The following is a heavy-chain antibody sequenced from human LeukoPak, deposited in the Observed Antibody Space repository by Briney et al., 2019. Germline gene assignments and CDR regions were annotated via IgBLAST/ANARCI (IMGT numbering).Heavy chain of an antibody. V-gene: IGHV3-11*01. J-gene: IGHJ3*02. CDR2: TRNSDNNM. Sequence: GGSLRLSCAASGFTFSDYNMGWMRQAPGKGLEWVSYTRNSDNNMFYADSVKGRFTISRDNAKYSVYLQMNSLRAEDTAVYYCARRIAGDGSHAFDIWGQGAMVTVSS. CDR3: ARRIAGDGSHAFDI. CDR1: GFTFSDYN. D-gene: IGHD6-19*01.